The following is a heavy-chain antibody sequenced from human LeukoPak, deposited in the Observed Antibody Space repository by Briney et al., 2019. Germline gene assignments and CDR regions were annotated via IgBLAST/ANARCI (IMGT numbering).Heavy chain of an antibody. V-gene: IGHV3-15*01. D-gene: IGHD3-22*01. J-gene: IGHJ4*02. CDR2: IKSKTDGGTT. CDR3: TTAFSYDSSGPRSYYFDY. Sequence: GGSLRLSCAASGSTFSNAWMSWVRQAPGKGLEWVGRIKSKTDGGTTDYAAPVKGRFTISRDDSKNTLYLQMNSLKTEDTAVYYCTTAFSYDSSGPRSYYFDYWGQGTLVTVSS. CDR1: GSTFSNAW.